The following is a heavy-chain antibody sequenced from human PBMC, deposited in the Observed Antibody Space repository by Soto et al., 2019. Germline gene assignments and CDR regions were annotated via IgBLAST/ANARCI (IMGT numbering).Heavy chain of an antibody. CDR3: TSMNDRDAFDI. CDR1: GLTFSIAW. CDR2: IKNKADGGTT. V-gene: IGHV3-15*01. J-gene: IGHJ3*02. D-gene: IGHD1-1*01. Sequence: EEQLVESGGGLVKRGGSLRLSCAASGLTFSIAWLSGVRQALGKGLEWVGRIKNKADGGTTDNAAPVKDRFTISRDYSKSTLYLQMNSLKTEDTAMYYCTSMNDRDAFDIWGQGTLVTVSS.